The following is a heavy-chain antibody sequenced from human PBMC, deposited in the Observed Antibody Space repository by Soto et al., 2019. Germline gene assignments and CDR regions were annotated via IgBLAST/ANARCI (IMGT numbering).Heavy chain of an antibody. J-gene: IGHJ4*02. Sequence: PGGSLRLSCAASGFTFSSYAMSWVRQAPGKGLEWVSAISGSGGSTYYVDSVKGRFTISRDNSKNTLYLQMNSLKPEDTAVYYCAKESVVVPAVLDYFDYWGQGTLVTVSS. CDR2: ISGSGGST. V-gene: IGHV3-23*01. D-gene: IGHD2-2*01. CDR3: AKESVVVPAVLDYFDY. CDR1: GFTFSSYA.